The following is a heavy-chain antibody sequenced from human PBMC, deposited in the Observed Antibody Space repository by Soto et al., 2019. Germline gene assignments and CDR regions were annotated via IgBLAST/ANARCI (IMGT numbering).Heavy chain of an antibody. D-gene: IGHD3-3*01. CDR2: ISSSGSII. CDR3: AKRTLRRLRFVETH. CDR1: GFTFSDYY. Sequence: QVQLVESGGGLVKPGGSLRLSCAASGFTFSDYYMSWIRQAPGKGLEWVSYISSSGSIIYYADSVKGRFTISRDNAKNSLYLQLNSLRAEDTAVYYCAKRTLRRLRFVETHWGQGTLVTVSS. J-gene: IGHJ4*02. V-gene: IGHV3-11*01.